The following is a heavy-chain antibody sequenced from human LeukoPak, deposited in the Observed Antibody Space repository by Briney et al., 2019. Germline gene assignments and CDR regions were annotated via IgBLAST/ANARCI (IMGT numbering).Heavy chain of an antibody. CDR1: GGTFSSYA. CDR3: ARGPAPSYDFWSGEPDDY. D-gene: IGHD3-3*01. Sequence: SVKVSCKASGGTFSSYAISWVRQAPGQGLERMGGIIPIFGTANYAQKFQGRVTITADESTSTAYMELSSLRSEDTAVYYCARGPAPSYDFWSGEPDDYWGQGTLVTVSS. J-gene: IGHJ4*02. CDR2: IIPIFGTA. V-gene: IGHV1-69*13.